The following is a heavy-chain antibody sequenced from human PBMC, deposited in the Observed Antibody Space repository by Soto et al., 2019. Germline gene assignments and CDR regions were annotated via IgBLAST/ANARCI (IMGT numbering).Heavy chain of an antibody. D-gene: IGHD2-2*02. CDR1: GSSFTSYW. V-gene: IGHV5-10-1*01. J-gene: IGHJ6*02. Sequence: PAESVRISCKVSGSSFTSYWIIWVRQMPGKGLERTGRIDPSDSYTNYSPSFQGHVTISADKSISTAYLQWSSLKASDTAMYYCARHDIVLVPAAIHYYYYGMDVWGQGTTLTVSS. CDR3: ARHDIVLVPAAIHYYYYGMDV. CDR2: IDPSDSYT.